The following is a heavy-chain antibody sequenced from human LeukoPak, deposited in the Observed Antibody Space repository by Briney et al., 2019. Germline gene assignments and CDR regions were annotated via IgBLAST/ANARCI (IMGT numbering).Heavy chain of an antibody. J-gene: IGHJ3*02. CDR1: GGSFSGYY. V-gene: IGHV4-34*01. CDR2: INHSGST. D-gene: IGHD2-2*02. Sequence: SETLSLTCTVHGGSFSGYYWSWIRQPPGKGLEWIGEINHSGSTNNHQSLKSRVTILVDTSKNQCSLKLSSVAAADTAVYYCARGRADYQLLYFGNLDACEIGGQGTMVTVSS. CDR3: ARGRADYQLLYFGNLDACEI.